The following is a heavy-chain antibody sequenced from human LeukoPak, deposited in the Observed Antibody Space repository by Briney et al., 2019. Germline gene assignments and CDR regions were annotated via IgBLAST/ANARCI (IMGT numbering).Heavy chain of an antibody. D-gene: IGHD3/OR15-3a*01. V-gene: IGHV3-21*01. CDR2: ISSRSTYI. CDR3: VRDKGLGWFDP. J-gene: IGHJ5*02. CDR1: GFTFSSYA. Sequence: GGSLRLSCAASGFTFSSYAMSWVRQAPGKGLEWVSSISSRSTYIYYADSVKGRFTISRDNAKNSLFLQMNSLRAEDTAVYYCVRDKGLGWFDPWGQGTLVTVSS.